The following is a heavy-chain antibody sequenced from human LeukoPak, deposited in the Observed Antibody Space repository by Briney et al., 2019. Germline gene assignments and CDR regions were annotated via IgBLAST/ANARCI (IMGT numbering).Heavy chain of an antibody. CDR1: GFIFSSYW. J-gene: IGHJ4*02. CDR3: ARDRQLNYFDY. V-gene: IGHV3-7*01. D-gene: IGHD5-18*01. CDR2: IKQGGTEK. Sequence: GGSLRLSCAASGFIFSSYWMNWVRQAPGKGLEWVASIKQGGTEKYYVDSVKGRFTISRDNAKNSLYLQMDSLRAEDTAVYYCARDRQLNYFDYWGQGTLVTVSS.